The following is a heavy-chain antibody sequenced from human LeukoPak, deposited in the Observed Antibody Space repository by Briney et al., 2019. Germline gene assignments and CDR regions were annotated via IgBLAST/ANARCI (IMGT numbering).Heavy chain of an antibody. D-gene: IGHD3-10*01. CDR1: GGTFSSYA. J-gene: IGHJ4*02. CDR2: IIPIFGTA. CDR3: ATDSLVRGVMTYY. V-gene: IGHV1-69*06. Sequence: GASVKVSCKASGGTFSSYAISWVRQAPGQGLEWMGGIIPIFGTANYAQKFQGRVTMTEDTSTDTAYMELSSLRSEDTAVYYCATDSLVRGVMTYYWGQGTLVTVSS.